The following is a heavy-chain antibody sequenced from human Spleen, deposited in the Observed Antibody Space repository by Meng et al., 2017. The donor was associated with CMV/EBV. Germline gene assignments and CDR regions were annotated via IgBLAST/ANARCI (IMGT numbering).Heavy chain of an antibody. J-gene: IGHJ4*02. CDR2: IYYNGNT. D-gene: IGHD3-16*01. V-gene: IGHV4-39*07. Sequence: SETLSLTCTVSGGSISRSSYYWGWIRQPPGKGLEWIGSIYYNGNTYYNPSLKSRITISIDTSKNEFSLKVNSVTAADTAVYYCAREGGASWFDYWGQGTLVTVSS. CDR3: AREGGASWFDY. CDR1: GGSISRSSYY.